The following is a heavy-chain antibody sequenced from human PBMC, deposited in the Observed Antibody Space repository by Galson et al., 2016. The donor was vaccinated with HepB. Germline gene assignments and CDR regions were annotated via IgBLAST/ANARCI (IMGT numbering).Heavy chain of an antibody. J-gene: IGHJ4*02. Sequence: SETLSLTCTVSGDSISSTTYYWGWIRQPPGRGLEWIGSVYYSGSTYYNPSLMSRVAISIDTSKSQFSLSLRSVTAADPAVYYCARLHYYGSGRRPDSWGQGTLVTVSS. CDR3: ARLHYYGSGRRPDS. CDR1: GDSISSTTYY. V-gene: IGHV4-39*07. D-gene: IGHD3-10*01. CDR2: VYYSGST.